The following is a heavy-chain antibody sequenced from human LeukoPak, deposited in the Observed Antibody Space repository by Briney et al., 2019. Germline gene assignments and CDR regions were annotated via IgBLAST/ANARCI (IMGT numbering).Heavy chain of an antibody. J-gene: IGHJ4*02. D-gene: IGHD2/OR15-2a*01. CDR1: GFTFSNSW. V-gene: IGHV3-7*01. CDR3: AKAYFFPDY. CDR2: IKTDGSEK. Sequence: GGSLRLSCEASGFTFSNSWMTWVRQTPGKGLEWVANIKTDGSEKYYVDSVRGRFIISRDNAKNSLYLQMNSLRAEDTAVYYCAKAYFFPDYWGQGTLVTVSS.